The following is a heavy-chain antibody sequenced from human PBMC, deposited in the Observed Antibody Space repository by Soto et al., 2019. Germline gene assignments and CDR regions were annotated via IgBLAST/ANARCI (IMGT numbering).Heavy chain of an antibody. J-gene: IGHJ5*02. V-gene: IGHV3-7*05. CDR1: GFPFGDSW. D-gene: IGHD1-20*01. CDR3: ARNGPKVSEVYHWLDP. CDR2: IKHDGSEN. Sequence: GGSLRLSCVASGFPFGDSWMSWVRQAPGKGLEWVANIKHDGSENYYADSVKGRFTISRDNAKNSLYLEMNSLRAEDTAVYYCARNGPKVSEVYHWLDPWGKGTLVTVSS.